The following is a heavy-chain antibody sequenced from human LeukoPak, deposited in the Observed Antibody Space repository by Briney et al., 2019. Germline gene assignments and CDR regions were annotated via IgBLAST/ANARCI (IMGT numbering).Heavy chain of an antibody. D-gene: IGHD2-2*01. CDR3: AKGEVVPAAPFDY. V-gene: IGHV3-30*02. J-gene: IGHJ4*02. Sequence: GGSLRLSCAASGFTFSSYGMHRVRQAPGKGLEWVAFIRYDGSNKHYADSVKGRFTISRDNSKNTLYLQMNSLRAEDTAVYYCAKGEVVPAAPFDYWGQGTLVTVSS. CDR2: IRYDGSNK. CDR1: GFTFSSYG.